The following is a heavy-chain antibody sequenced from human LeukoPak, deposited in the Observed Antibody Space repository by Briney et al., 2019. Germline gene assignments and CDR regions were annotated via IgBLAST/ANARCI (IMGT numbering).Heavy chain of an antibody. D-gene: IGHD4-11*01. CDR1: GFTCSNYA. V-gene: IGHV3-23*01. Sequence: GGSLRLXCAASGFTCSNYAMSWVRQAPGKGLEWVSAISGSGVTTYYADSVKGRFTISRDNPKNTLYLQMNSLRAEDTAVYYCAKDQLTTVTTSFDYWGQGTLVTVSS. J-gene: IGHJ4*02. CDR3: AKDQLTTVTTSFDY. CDR2: ISGSGVTT.